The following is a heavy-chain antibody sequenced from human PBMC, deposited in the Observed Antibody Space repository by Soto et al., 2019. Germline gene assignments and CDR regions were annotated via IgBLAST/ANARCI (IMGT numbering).Heavy chain of an antibody. J-gene: IGHJ5*02. CDR1: GFSLSTSGVG. V-gene: IGHV2-5*02. D-gene: IGHD2-2*03. CDR3: ARSRTLGYCITTSCPDNWFDP. Sequence: SGPTLVNPTQTLTLTCTFSGFSLSTSGVGVGWIRQPPGKALEWLALIYWDDDKRYSPSLKSRLTITKDTSKNQVVLTLTNMDPVDTATYYCARSRTLGYCITTSCPDNWFDPWGQGTLVTVSS. CDR2: IYWDDDK.